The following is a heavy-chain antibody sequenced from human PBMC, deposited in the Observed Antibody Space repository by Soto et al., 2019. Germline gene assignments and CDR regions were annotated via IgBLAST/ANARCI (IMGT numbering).Heavy chain of an antibody. CDR3: ARYKSNYYYGMDV. V-gene: IGHV4-59*01. CDR2: IYYSGIT. CDR1: GGSISSYY. J-gene: IGHJ6*02. D-gene: IGHD1-20*01. Sequence: QVQLQASGPGLVKPSETLSLTCTVSGGSISSYYWSWIRQPPGKGLEWIGYIYYSGITNYNPSLKCRVTISVHTSKNQFSLKLSSVTAADTAVYYCARYKSNYYYGMDVWGQGTMVTV.